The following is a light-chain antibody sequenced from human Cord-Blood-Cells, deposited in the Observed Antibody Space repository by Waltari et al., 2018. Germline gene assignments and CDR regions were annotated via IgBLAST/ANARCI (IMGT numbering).Light chain of an antibody. V-gene: IGLV3-1*01. CDR3: QAWDSSTYVV. Sequence: SYELTQPPSVSVSPGQTASITCPGAKLGDKYACWYQQKPGQSPVLVIYQDSKGPSGIPERFSGSNSGNTATLTIRGTQAMDEADYYCQAWDSSTYVVVGGGTKLTVL. CDR2: QDS. J-gene: IGLJ2*01. CDR1: KLGDKY.